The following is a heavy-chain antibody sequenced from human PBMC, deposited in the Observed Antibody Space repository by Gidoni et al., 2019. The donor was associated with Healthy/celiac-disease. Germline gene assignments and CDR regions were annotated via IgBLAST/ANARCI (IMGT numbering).Heavy chain of an antibody. J-gene: IGHJ5*02. CDR2: ISYDGSNK. CDR1: GFTFSSYA. Sequence: QVQLVESGGGVVQPGRSLSLSCAASGFTFSSYAMHWVRQAPGKGLERVAVISYDGSNKYYADPVKGRFTISRDNSKNTLYLQMNSLRAEDTAVYYCARGDYDFWSGPGPWGQGTLVTVSS. D-gene: IGHD3-3*01. CDR3: ARGDYDFWSGPGP. V-gene: IGHV3-30*04.